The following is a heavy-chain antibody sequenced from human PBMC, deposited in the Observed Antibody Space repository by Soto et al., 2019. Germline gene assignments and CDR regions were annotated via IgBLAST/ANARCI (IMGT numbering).Heavy chain of an antibody. CDR2: INPNSGGT. CDR1: GYTFTGYY. D-gene: IGHD2-2*02. Sequence: ASVKVSCKASGYTFTGYYMHWVQQAPGQGLEWMGWINPNSGGTNYAQKFQGRVTMTRDTSISTAYMELSRLRSDDTAVYYCARSPRYCSSTSCYRYYYYGMDVWGQGXTVTVYS. CDR3: ARSPRYCSSTSCYRYYYYGMDV. J-gene: IGHJ6*02. V-gene: IGHV1-2*02.